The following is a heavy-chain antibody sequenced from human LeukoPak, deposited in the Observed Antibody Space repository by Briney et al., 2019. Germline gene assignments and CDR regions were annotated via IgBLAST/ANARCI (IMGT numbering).Heavy chain of an antibody. CDR3: ARDTWKDYYYYFMDV. V-gene: IGHV4-39*07. Sequence: SETLSLTCTVSGGSISSSSYYWGWIRQPPGKGLEWIGSIYYSGSTFYTPSLRSRVTISLDTSKNQFSLKLNSVTAADTAVYYCARDTWKDYYYYFMDVWGKGTTVTVSS. CDR1: GGSISSSSYY. CDR2: IYYSGST. J-gene: IGHJ6*03. D-gene: IGHD1-1*01.